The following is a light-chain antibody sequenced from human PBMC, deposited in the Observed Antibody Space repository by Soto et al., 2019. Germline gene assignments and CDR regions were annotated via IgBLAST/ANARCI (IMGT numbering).Light chain of an antibody. CDR3: QQYNNWLIT. CDR2: GAS. Sequence: EIVMTQSPATLSVSTGESATLSCRASQSVSGNLAWYQQKPGQAPRLLIYGASTRATGIPARFSGSGSGTEFTLTISSLQCEDFAVYYCQQYNNWLITFGQGTRLEIK. CDR1: QSVSGN. V-gene: IGKV3-15*01. J-gene: IGKJ5*01.